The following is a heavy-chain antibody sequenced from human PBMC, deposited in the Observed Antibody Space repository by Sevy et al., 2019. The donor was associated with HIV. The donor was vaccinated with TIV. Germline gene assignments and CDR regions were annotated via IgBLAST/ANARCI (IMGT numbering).Heavy chain of an antibody. CDR1: GVIFSDYY. J-gene: IGHJ4*02. CDR3: ARLRVIASAPYYFDY. V-gene: IGHV3-11*06. Sequence: GGSLRLSCAASGVIFSDYYMGWVRQAPGKGLEWVADISSGNTYTNYADSVKGRCTISRDNAKKSLYLQMNTLRAEDTAVYYCARLRVIASAPYYFDYWGQGVLVTVSS. D-gene: IGHD2-21*01. CDR2: ISSGNTYT.